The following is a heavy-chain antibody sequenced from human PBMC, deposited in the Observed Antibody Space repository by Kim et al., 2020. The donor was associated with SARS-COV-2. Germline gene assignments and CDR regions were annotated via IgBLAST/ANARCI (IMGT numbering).Heavy chain of an antibody. J-gene: IGHJ3*02. CDR3: ARLGQWLGHDVFDI. V-gene: IGHV4-39*01. CDR2: IYYSGST. CDR1: GGSISSSSYY. Sequence: SETLSLTCTVSGGSISSSSYYWGWIRQPPGKGLEWIGSIYYSGSTYYNPSLKSRVTISVDTSKNQFSLKLSSVTAADTAVYYCARLGQWLGHDVFDIWGQGTMVTVSS. D-gene: IGHD6-19*01.